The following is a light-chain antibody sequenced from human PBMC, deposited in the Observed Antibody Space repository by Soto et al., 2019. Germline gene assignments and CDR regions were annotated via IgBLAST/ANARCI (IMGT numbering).Light chain of an antibody. CDR1: QSVSSSY. Sequence: EIVLTQSPGTLSLSPGERATLSCRASQSVSSSYLAWYQQKPGQAPRLLIYGASSRATGIPDRFSGSGSGTDFTLTISXLEPEEFAVYYCQQYGSLWTFGQGTKVDTK. CDR2: GAS. V-gene: IGKV3-20*01. J-gene: IGKJ1*01. CDR3: QQYGSLWT.